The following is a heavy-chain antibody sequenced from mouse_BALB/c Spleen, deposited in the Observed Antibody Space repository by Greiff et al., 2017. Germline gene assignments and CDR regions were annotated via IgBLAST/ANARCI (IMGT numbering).Heavy chain of an antibody. CDR2: IRLKSNNYAT. J-gene: IGHJ3*01. D-gene: IGHD1-1*02. CDR3: TRPSLWSPFAY. CDR1: GFTFSNYW. Sequence: EVKLMESGGGLVQPGGSMKLSCVASGFTFSNYWMNWVRQSPEKGLEWVAEIRLKSNNYATHYAESVKGRFTISRDDSKSSVYLQMNNLRAEDTGIYYCTRPSLWSPFAYWGQGTLVTVSA. V-gene: IGHV6-6*02.